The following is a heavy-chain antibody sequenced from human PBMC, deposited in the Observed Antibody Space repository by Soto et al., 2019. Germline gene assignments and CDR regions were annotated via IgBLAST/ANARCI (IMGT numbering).Heavy chain of an antibody. CDR1: GDSITSYY. J-gene: IGHJ6*03. Sequence: QVQLQGSGPALVKPSETLSLTCTVSGDSITSYYWSWVRQPPGKGLEWIGYIYYGGSTNYNPSLKSRVTRSVDTSKNQFSLKLSSVTAADTAAYYCTTSSWGPSVYHYYLDVWDRGTTVTVSS. V-gene: IGHV4-59*08. CDR2: IYYGGST. CDR3: TTSSWGPSVYHYYLDV. D-gene: IGHD3-16*01.